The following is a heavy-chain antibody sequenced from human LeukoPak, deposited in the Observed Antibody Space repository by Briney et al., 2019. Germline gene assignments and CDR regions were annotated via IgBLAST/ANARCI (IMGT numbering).Heavy chain of an antibody. D-gene: IGHD3-10*01. CDR1: GYSFTSYW. Sequence: GESLKISCKGSGYSFTSYWIGWVRQMPGKGLEWMGIIYPGDSDTRYSPSFQGQVTISADKSISTAYLQWSSLKASDTAMYYCYTMVRGVINPFDYWGQGTLVTVSS. CDR2: IYPGDSDT. CDR3: YTMVRGVINPFDY. V-gene: IGHV5-51*01. J-gene: IGHJ4*02.